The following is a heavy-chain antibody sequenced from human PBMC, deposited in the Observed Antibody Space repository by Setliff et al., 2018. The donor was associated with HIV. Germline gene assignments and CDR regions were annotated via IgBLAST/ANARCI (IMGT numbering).Heavy chain of an antibody. D-gene: IGHD2-21*02. CDR2: IYTSGST. Sequence: ASETLSLTCTVSGASISIGSYYWSWIRQPAGKGLEWIGRIYTSGSTSYNPSLKSRVTISVDTSKNQFSLKLSSVTAADTAVYYCARLSGDYKYPEDYWGQGTLVTVSS. J-gene: IGHJ4*02. CDR1: GASISIGSYY. V-gene: IGHV4-61*02. CDR3: ARLSGDYKYPEDY.